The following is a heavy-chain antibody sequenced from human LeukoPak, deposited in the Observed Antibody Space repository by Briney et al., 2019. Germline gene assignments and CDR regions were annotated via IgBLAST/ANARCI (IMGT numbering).Heavy chain of an antibody. Sequence: ASVKVSCKASGYTFTGYYMHWARQAPGQGLEWMGWINPNSGGTNYAQKFQGRVTMTRDTSISTAYMELSRLRSDDTAVYYCARVGPPSFHDFWSGYYSPSPPFDYWGQGTLVTVSS. CDR1: GYTFTGYY. J-gene: IGHJ4*02. D-gene: IGHD3-3*01. V-gene: IGHV1-2*02. CDR3: ARVGPPSFHDFWSGYYSPSPPFDY. CDR2: INPNSGGT.